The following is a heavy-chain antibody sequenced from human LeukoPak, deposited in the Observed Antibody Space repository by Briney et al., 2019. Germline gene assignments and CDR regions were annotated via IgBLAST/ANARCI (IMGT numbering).Heavy chain of an antibody. J-gene: IGHJ4*02. CDR3: AEDPRGGSVVGY. Sequence: GGSLRLSCAASGFIFSSYWMNWVRQAPGKGLEWVANIKQDGSEKYYVDSVKGRFTISRDNSKNTLYLQMNSLRAEDTAVYYCAEDPRGGSVVGYWGQGTLVTVSS. CDR1: GFIFSSYW. CDR2: IKQDGSEK. V-gene: IGHV3-7*01. D-gene: IGHD3-16*01.